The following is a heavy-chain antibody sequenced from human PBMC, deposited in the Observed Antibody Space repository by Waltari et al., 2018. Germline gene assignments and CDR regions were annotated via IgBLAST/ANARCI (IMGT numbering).Heavy chain of an antibody. CDR1: GFTFSSYA. Sequence: EVQLLESGGGLVQPGGSLRLSCAASGFTFSSYAMNWVRQDPGKGLEWVSVIYSGGSSTYYADSVKGRFTISRDNSKNTLYLQMNSLRAEDTAVYYCAKDLTLLWFRDGAYMDVWGKGTTVTVSS. V-gene: IGHV3-23*03. CDR3: AKDLTLLWFRDGAYMDV. CDR2: IYSGGSST. J-gene: IGHJ6*03. D-gene: IGHD3-10*01.